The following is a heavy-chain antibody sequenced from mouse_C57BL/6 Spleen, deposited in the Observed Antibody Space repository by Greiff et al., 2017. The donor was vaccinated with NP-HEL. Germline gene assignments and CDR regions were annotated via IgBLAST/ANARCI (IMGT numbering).Heavy chain of an antibody. CDR2: IDPENGDT. CDR1: GFNIKDDY. J-gene: IGHJ1*03. Sequence: EVQLQQSGAELVRPGASVKLSCTASGFNIKDDYMHWVKQRPEQGLEWIGWIDPENGDTEYASKFQGKATITADTSSNTAYLQLSSLTSEDTAVYYCTTFITTVVATSYWYFDVWGTGTTVTVSS. CDR3: TTFITTVVATSYWYFDV. D-gene: IGHD1-1*01. V-gene: IGHV14-4*01.